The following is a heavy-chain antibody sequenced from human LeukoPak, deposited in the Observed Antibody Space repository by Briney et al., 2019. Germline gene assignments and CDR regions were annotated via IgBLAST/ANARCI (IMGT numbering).Heavy chain of an antibody. J-gene: IGHJ3*01. D-gene: IGHD2-21*01. V-gene: IGHV3-53*01. CDR2: IYPGGTT. CDR3: ARGRIVWPGDAFDL. CDR1: GFTLSSNY. Sequence: GGSLRLSCVASGFTLSSNYMNWVRKTPGSGLEWGSVIYPGGTTYYADSVKGRFTISRDKSKTTLFLQMKSLRVEDTAIYYCARGRIVWPGDAFDLWGRGAMVAVSS.